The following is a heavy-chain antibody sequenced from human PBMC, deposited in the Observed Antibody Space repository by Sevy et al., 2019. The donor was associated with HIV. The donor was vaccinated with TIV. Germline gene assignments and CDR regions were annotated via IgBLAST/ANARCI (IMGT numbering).Heavy chain of an antibody. V-gene: IGHV4-4*07. CDR3: ARYNFWSGHYDYFDY. J-gene: IGHJ4*02. Sequence: SETLSLTCSVSGGSISSHYWSWIRQPAGEGLEWIGRIDTSGATNYNPSLKNRVTMSIDTYKNQFSLRLRSVTAADTAVYYCARYNFWSGHYDYFDYWGPGALVTVSS. D-gene: IGHD3-3*01. CDR1: GGSISSHY. CDR2: IDTSGAT.